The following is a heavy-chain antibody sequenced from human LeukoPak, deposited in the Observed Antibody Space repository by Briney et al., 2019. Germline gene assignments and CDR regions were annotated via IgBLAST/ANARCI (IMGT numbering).Heavy chain of an antibody. CDR1: GYTFTSYG. CDR3: ARFLDRYGYNFFDY. Sequence: ASVKVSCKASGYTFTSYGISWVRQAPGQGLEWMGWISSYNGNTNYAQKLQGRVTMSTDTSTGTAYMELRSLRSDDTAVYYCARFLDRYGYNFFDYWGQGTLVTVSS. CDR2: ISSYNGNT. J-gene: IGHJ4*02. V-gene: IGHV1-18*01. D-gene: IGHD5-24*01.